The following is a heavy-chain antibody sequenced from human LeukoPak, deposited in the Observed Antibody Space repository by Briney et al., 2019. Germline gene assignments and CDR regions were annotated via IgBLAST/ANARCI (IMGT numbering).Heavy chain of an antibody. J-gene: IGHJ4*02. Sequence: GESLNTSCKGSGYSFTSYWIGWVRQMPGKGLELMMIIYPGDSDTRSSKSLQSQATASADTSITTAFLQWSLRTAADAVTYYCARRRSSGDQDYWGQGTLVTVSS. CDR1: GYSFTSYW. CDR3: ARRRSSGDQDY. CDR2: IYPGDSDT. D-gene: IGHD4-17*01. V-gene: IGHV5-51*01.